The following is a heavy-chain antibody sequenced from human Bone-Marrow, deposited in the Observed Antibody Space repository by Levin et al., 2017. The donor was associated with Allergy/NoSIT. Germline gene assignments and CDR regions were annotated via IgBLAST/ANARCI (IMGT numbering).Heavy chain of an antibody. Sequence: GASVKVSCKASGGTFSSYAISWVRQAPGQGLEWMGGIIPIFGTANYAQKFQGRVTITADESTSTAYMELSSLRSEDTAVYYCARGYDFWSGYNPWGQGTLVTVSS. D-gene: IGHD3-3*01. CDR3: ARGYDFWSGYNP. CDR2: IIPIFGTA. J-gene: IGHJ5*02. V-gene: IGHV1-69*13. CDR1: GGTFSSYA.